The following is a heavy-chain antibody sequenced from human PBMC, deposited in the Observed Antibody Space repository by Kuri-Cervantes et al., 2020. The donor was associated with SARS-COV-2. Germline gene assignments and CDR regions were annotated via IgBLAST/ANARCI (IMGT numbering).Heavy chain of an antibody. CDR1: DGSIRSNY. J-gene: IGHJ5*02. CDR2: VHFTGST. CDR3: ARDLLLYYDSSGYHNWFDP. Sequence: ESLKISCTVSDGSIRSNYWNWIRQLPGKGLEWIGYVHFTGSTTYNPSLQGRVSISVDTSKNQFSLKLSSVTAADTAVYYCARDLLLYYDSSGYHNWFDPWGQGTLVTVSS. D-gene: IGHD3-22*01. V-gene: IGHV4-59*01.